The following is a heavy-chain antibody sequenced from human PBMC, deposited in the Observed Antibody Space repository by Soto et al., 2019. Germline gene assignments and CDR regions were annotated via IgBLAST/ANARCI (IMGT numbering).Heavy chain of an antibody. CDR2: VHHSGST. J-gene: IGHJ4*02. V-gene: IGHV4-4*02. D-gene: IGHD3-16*01. CDR3: AREGDHPFSLGY. CDR1: GGSITDKW. Sequence: QVQLQESGPGLVKPSGILSLTCAVSGGSITDKWWSWIRQTPGKGLEWIGEVHHSGSTNYSPSLKSRVTKSVDTSKYDFSLKLFSLTAADTAIYYCAREGDHPFSLGYWGQGTLVTVSS.